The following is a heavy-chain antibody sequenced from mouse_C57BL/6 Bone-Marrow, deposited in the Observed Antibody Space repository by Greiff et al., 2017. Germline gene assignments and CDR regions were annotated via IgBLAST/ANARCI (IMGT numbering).Heavy chain of an antibody. V-gene: IGHV14-2*01. CDR3: ARFEGSGSSYWYFDV. CDR2: IDPEDGET. J-gene: IGHJ1*03. CDR1: GFNIKDYY. Sequence: VHVKQSGAELVKPGASVKLSCTASGFNIKDYYMHWVKQRTEQGLEWIGRIDPEDGETKYAPKFQGKATITADTSSNTAYLQLSSLTSEDTAVYYCARFEGSGSSYWYFDVWGTGTTVTVSS. D-gene: IGHD1-1*01.